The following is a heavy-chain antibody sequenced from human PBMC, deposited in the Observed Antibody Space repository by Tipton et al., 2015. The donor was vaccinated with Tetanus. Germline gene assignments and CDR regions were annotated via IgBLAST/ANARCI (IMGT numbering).Heavy chain of an antibody. CDR1: AGSFSGYY. Sequence: TLSLTCAVYAGSFSGYYWTWIRQSPGEGLEWIGEINHSGSTNYNPSLKSRVTMSVDTSRDQFSLELTSVTAADTAVYYCARHAGAGATIWGTDYWGQGTLVTVSS. D-gene: IGHD3-9*01. CDR2: INHSGST. V-gene: IGHV4-34*01. J-gene: IGHJ4*02. CDR3: ARHAGAGATIWGTDY.